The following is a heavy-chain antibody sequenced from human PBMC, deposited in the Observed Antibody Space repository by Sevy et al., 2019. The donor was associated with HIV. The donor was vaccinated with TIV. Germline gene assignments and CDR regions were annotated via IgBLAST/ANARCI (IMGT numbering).Heavy chain of an antibody. CDR3: ARALADWGSFHYSS. Sequence: GGSLRLSCAASGFTFSIYWMTWVRQAPGKGLEWVAYIKQDGTDKYYVDSVRGRFAISRDNAKNSLYLHMSGLRAEDTAVYYCARALADWGSFHYSSWGRGTLVTVSS. D-gene: IGHD3-16*02. J-gene: IGHJ4*02. CDR2: IKQDGTDK. CDR1: GFTFSIYW. V-gene: IGHV3-7*01.